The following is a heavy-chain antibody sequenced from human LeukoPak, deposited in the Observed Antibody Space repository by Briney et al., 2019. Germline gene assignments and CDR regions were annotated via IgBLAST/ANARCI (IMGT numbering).Heavy chain of an antibody. CDR1: GYTFTGYY. J-gene: IGHJ4*02. CDR3: ARIRRDGYNYGFDY. CDR2: INPNSGGT. Sequence: ASVKVSCKASGYTFTGYYMHWVRQAPGQGLEWMGRINPNSGGTNYAQKFQGRVTMTRDTSISTAYMELSRLRSDDTAVYYCARIRRDGYNYGFDYWGQGTLVTVSS. V-gene: IGHV1-2*06. D-gene: IGHD5-24*01.